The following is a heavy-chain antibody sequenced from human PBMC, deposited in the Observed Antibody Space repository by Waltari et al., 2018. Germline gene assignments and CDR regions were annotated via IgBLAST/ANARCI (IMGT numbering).Heavy chain of an antibody. CDR2: IYYSGST. CDR1: GGSISSSSYY. Sequence: QLQLQESGPGLVKPSETLSLTCTVSGGSISSSSYYWGWIRQPPGKGLEWIGSIYYSGSTYYNPALKSRVAISVDTSKNQFSLKLSSVTAADTAVYYCARDSPLGYCSSTSCYGWFDPWGQGTLVTVSS. V-gene: IGHV4-39*07. CDR3: ARDSPLGYCSSTSCYGWFDP. D-gene: IGHD2-2*01. J-gene: IGHJ5*02.